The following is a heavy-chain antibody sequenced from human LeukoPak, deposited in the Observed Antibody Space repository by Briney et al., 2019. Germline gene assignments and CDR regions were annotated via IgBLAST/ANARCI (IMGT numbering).Heavy chain of an antibody. CDR2: VYYSGSS. CDR1: GSSVSSDEYY. J-gene: IGHJ4*02. V-gene: IGHV4-31*03. CDR3: ARGHYYGSGSYGFDY. D-gene: IGHD3-10*01. Sequence: SQTLSLTCSVSGSSVSSDEYYWSWVRQHPGKGLEWIGYVYYSGSSYYIPSLESRVTMSVEVSKNQFSLELRSVTAADTAVYYCARGHYYGSGSYGFDYWGQGTLVTVSS.